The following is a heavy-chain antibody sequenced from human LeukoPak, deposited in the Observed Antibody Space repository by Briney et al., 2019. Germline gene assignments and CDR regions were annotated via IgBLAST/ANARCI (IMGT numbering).Heavy chain of an antibody. J-gene: IGHJ4*02. CDR1: GGTFSSYA. CDR3: ARREVAGTSGPEYYFDY. CDR2: IIPIFGTA. Sequence: SVKVSCKASGGTFSSYAISWVRQAPGQGLEWMGGIIPIFGTANYAQKFQGRVTITADKSTSTAYMELSSLRSEDTAVYYCARREVAGTSGPEYYFDYWGQGTLVTVSS. V-gene: IGHV1-69*06. D-gene: IGHD6-19*01.